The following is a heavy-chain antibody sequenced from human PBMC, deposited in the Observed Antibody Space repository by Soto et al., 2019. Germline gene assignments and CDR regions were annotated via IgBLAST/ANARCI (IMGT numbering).Heavy chain of an antibody. V-gene: IGHV3-33*06. J-gene: IGHJ6*03. D-gene: IGHD6-25*01. Sequence: GGSLILSCAASGFTFSSYGMHWVRQAPGKGLEWVAVIWYDGSNKYYADSVKGRFTISRDNSKNTLYLQMNSLRAEDTAVYYCAKESGGPPYYYYYMDVWGKGT. CDR2: IWYDGSNK. CDR3: AKESGGPPYYYYYMDV. CDR1: GFTFSSYG.